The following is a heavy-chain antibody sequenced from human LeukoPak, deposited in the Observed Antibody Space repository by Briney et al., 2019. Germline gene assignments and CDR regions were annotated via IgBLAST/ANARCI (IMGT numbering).Heavy chain of an antibody. V-gene: IGHV1-69*13. CDR1: GGTFSSYA. CDR2: IIPIFGTA. Sequence: VASVKVSCKASGGTFSSYAISWVRQAPGQGLEWMGGIIPIFGTANYAQKFQGRVTITADESTSTAYMELSSLRSEDTAVYYCARGEMTAPYYFDYWGQGTLVTVSS. CDR3: ARGEMTAPYYFDY. J-gene: IGHJ4*02. D-gene: IGHD5-24*01.